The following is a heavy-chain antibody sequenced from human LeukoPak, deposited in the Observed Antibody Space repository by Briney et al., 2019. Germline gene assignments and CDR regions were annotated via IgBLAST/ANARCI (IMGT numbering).Heavy chain of an antibody. CDR2: IKSTGDIT. J-gene: IGHJ6*03. V-gene: IGHV3-48*01. D-gene: IGHD2-15*01. CDR1: GFTFSSDG. CDR3: AKFSAATAYYYDMDV. Sequence: PGGSLRLSCAGSGFTFSSDGMNWVRHGPGAGQEWISYIKSTGDITYYADSVKGRFTVSRDNAKNSLYLHMNSLRAEDTAVYYCAKFSAATAYYYDMDVWGKGTTVPVSS.